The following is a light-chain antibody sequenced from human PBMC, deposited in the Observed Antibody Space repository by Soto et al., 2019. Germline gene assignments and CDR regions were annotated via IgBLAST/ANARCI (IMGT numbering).Light chain of an antibody. J-gene: IGKJ5*01. CDR2: SAS. CDR3: QQYENLPT. Sequence: IQMNQSPSSLSASVGDRVTITCRASLDIGNDLGWYQQKPGEAPKLLIYSASSLHSGVPSRFSGRLSGTDFTLTISSLQPEDSATYYCQQYENLPTFGQGTRLEIK. CDR1: LDIGND. V-gene: IGKV1-6*01.